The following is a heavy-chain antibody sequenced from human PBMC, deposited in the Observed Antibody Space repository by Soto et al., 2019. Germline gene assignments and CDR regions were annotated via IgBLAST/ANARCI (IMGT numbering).Heavy chain of an antibody. J-gene: IGHJ3*02. V-gene: IGHV4-31*03. CDR2: IYYSGST. D-gene: IGHD3-3*01. CDR1: GGSISSGGYY. Sequence: SETLSLTCTVSGGSISSGGYYWSWIRQHPGKGLEWIGYIYYSGSTYYNPSLKSRVTISVDTSKNQFSLKLSSVTAADTAVYYCARAGGFTIFGVVIPDAFDIWGQGTMVTVSS. CDR3: ARAGGFTIFGVVIPDAFDI.